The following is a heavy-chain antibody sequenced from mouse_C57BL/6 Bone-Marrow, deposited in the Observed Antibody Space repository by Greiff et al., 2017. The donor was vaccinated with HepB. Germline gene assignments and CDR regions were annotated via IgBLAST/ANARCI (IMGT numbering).Heavy chain of an antibody. CDR2: IYPRSGNT. Sequence: VQLQQSGAELARPGASVKLSCKASGYTFTSYGISWVKQRPGQGLEWIGEIYPRSGNTYYNEKFKGKATLTADKSSSTAYMELRSLTSEDSAVYFGARYAVRYYYAMDYWGQGTSVTVAS. CDR1: GYTFTSYG. V-gene: IGHV1-81*01. J-gene: IGHJ4*01. D-gene: IGHD6-5*01. CDR3: ARYAVRYYYAMDY.